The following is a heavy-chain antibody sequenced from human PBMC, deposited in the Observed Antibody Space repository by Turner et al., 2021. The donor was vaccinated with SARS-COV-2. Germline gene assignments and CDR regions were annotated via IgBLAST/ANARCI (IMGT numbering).Heavy chain of an antibody. V-gene: IGHV1-24*01. CDR1: GYTLTKFS. CDR3: ATVFAVAGLSYGMDV. CDR2: FDPEDVET. D-gene: IGHD6-19*01. Sequence: QVQLVPSGAAAKRPGASVKDSCKVSGYTLTKFSMHRVRQAPGQGLEWMGGFDPEDVETIYAKKFQGRVTMTEDTSTDTAYMGLSSLRSEDTAVYYCATVFAVAGLSYGMDVWGQGTTVTVSS. J-gene: IGHJ6*02.